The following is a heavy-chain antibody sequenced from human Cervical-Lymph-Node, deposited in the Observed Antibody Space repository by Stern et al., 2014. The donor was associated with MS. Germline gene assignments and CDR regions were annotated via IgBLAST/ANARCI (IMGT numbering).Heavy chain of an antibody. D-gene: IGHD2-15*01. J-gene: IGHJ4*02. CDR1: GFTFSSYG. CDR3: ARDRHDLGYCSGGSCYLPDY. Sequence: EHLVESGGGVVQPGRSLRLSCAASGFTFSSYGMHWVRQAPGKGLEWVAVIWYDGSNKYYADSVKGRFTISRDNSKNTLYLQMNSLRAEDTTVYYCARDRHDLGYCSGGSCYLPDYWGQGTLVTVSS. V-gene: IGHV3-33*01. CDR2: IWYDGSNK.